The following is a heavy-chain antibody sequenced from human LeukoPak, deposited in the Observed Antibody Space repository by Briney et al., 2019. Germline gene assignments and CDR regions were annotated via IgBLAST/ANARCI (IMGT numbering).Heavy chain of an antibody. V-gene: IGHV3-53*01. J-gene: IGHJ3*02. D-gene: IGHD3-22*01. CDR3: ARAHYDSSGYPKPHAFDI. Sequence: GGSLRLSCAASGFTVSSNYMSWVRQAPGKGLEWVSVIYSGGSTYYADSVKGRFTISRDNSKNTLYLQMNSLRAEDTAVYYCARAHYDSSGYPKPHAFDIWGQGTMVTVSS. CDR2: IYSGGST. CDR1: GFTVSSNY.